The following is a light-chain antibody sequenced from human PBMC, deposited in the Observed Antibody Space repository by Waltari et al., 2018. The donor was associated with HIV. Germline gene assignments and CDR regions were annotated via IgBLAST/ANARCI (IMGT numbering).Light chain of an antibody. Sequence: DFVMTQSPDSLAVSLGERATINCKSSQSVLSSSNNKNYLAWYQQKPGQPPKLLIYWASTRESGVPDRFSGGGSGTEFTLTISSLQAEDVAVYYCQQYHTFPLTFGGGTKVEIK. J-gene: IGKJ4*01. CDR1: QSVLSSSNNKNY. CDR2: WAS. V-gene: IGKV4-1*01. CDR3: QQYHTFPLT.